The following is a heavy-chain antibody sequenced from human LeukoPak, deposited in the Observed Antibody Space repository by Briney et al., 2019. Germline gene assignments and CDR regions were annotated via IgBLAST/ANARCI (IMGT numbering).Heavy chain of an antibody. CDR1: GGSFSGYY. D-gene: IGHD3-3*01. Sequence: KPSETLSLTCAVYGGSFSGYYWSWIRQPPGKGLEWIGEINHSGSTNYNPSLKSRVTISVDTSKNQFSLKLSSVTAADTAVYYCARVPWSGYYNWFDPWGQGTLVTVSS. J-gene: IGHJ5*02. CDR3: ARVPWSGYYNWFDP. V-gene: IGHV4-34*01. CDR2: INHSGST.